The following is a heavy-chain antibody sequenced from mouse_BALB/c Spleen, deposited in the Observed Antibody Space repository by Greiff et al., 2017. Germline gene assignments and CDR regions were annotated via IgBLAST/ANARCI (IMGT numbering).Heavy chain of an antibody. D-gene: IGHD2-1*01. CDR3: ARPIRGNYRYFDV. J-gene: IGHJ1*01. V-gene: IGHV1-18*01. Sequence: EVKLHESGPELVKPGASVKIPCKASGYTFTDYNMHWVKQSHGKSLEWIGDINPNNGGTIYNQKFKGKATLTVDKSSSTAYMELRSLTSEDTAVYYCARPIRGNYRYFDVWGAGTTVTVSS. CDR1: GYTFTDYN. CDR2: INPNNGGT.